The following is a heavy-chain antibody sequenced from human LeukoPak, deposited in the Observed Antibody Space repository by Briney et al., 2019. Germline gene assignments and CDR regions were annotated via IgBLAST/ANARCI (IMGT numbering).Heavy chain of an antibody. V-gene: IGHV1-69*13. CDR3: ARDSPYCSSTSCYNYGMDV. D-gene: IGHD2-2*02. J-gene: IGHJ6*02. CDR2: IIPIFGTA. CDR1: GYTFTSYY. Sequence: ASVKVSCKASGYTFTSYYMHWVRQAPGQGLEWMGGIIPIFGTANYAQKFQGRVTITADESTSTAYMELSSLRSEDTAVYYCARDSPYCSSTSCYNYGMDVWGQGTTVTVSS.